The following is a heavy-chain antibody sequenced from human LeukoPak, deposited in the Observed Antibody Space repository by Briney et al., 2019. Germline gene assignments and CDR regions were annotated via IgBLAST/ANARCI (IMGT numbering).Heavy chain of an antibody. CDR2: ITGSGGST. Sequence: PGGSLRLSCAASGFTFNSYAMSWVRQAPGKGLDWVSVITGSGGSTYYADSVKGRFTISRDNSKNTLYLQMSSLRAEDTAVYHCANDRFYYGSGYYFDYWGQGTLVTVSS. J-gene: IGHJ4*02. CDR3: ANDRFYYGSGYYFDY. D-gene: IGHD3-10*01. CDR1: GFTFNSYA. V-gene: IGHV3-23*01.